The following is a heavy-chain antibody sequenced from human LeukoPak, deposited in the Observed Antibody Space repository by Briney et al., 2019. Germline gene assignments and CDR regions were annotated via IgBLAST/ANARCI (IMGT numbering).Heavy chain of an antibody. CDR2: ISGGGDSA. CDR1: GFSFRSYD. J-gene: IGHJ4*02. Sequence: GGSLRLSCGASGFSFRSYDMSWVRQAPGKGPEWVSGISGGGDSAYYTESVKGRFTISRDNSKDTLYLQMNSLRAEDTAVYYCVIRGVGRGGYFDYWGPGTLVTVSS. CDR3: VIRGVGRGGYFDY. V-gene: IGHV3-23*01. D-gene: IGHD3-10*01.